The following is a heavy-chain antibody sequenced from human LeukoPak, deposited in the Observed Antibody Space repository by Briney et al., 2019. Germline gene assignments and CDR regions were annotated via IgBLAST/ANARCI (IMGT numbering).Heavy chain of an antibody. CDR2: IWYDGSNK. CDR1: GFIFSNYN. Sequence: GGSLRLSCAASGFIFSNYNMNWVRQAPCKGLEWVAVIWYDGSNKYYADSVKGRFTISRDNFKNTLYLQMNSLRAEDTAVYYCARGGNSNAFDIWGQGTMVTVSS. D-gene: IGHD4-23*01. J-gene: IGHJ3*02. V-gene: IGHV3-33*08. CDR3: ARGGNSNAFDI.